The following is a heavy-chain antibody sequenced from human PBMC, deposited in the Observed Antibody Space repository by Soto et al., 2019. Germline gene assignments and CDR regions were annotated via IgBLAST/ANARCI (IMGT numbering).Heavy chain of an antibody. V-gene: IGHV4-59*01. CDR1: GGSISSYY. D-gene: IGHD2-2*01. CDR2: IYYSGST. J-gene: IGHJ3*02. Sequence: SETLSLTCTVSGGSISSYYWSWIRQPPGKGLEWIGYIYYSGSTNYNPSLKSRVTISVDTSKNQFSLKLSSVTAADTAVYYCARSLPHTWRNDAFDIWGQGTMVTVSS. CDR3: ARSLPHTWRNDAFDI.